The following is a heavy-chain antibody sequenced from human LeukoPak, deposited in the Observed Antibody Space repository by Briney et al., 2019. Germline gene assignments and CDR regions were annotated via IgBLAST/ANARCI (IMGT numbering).Heavy chain of an antibody. CDR1: GYSISSGYY. CDR3: ARDRHKLVDIVAGILDY. Sequence: SETLSLTCTVSGYSISSGYYWGWIRQPPGKGLEWIGSIYHSGGTYYNPSLKSRVTILVDTSKNQFSLKLSSVTAADTAVYYCARDRHKLVDIVAGILDYWGQGTLVTVSS. CDR2: IYHSGGT. D-gene: IGHD5-12*01. J-gene: IGHJ4*02. V-gene: IGHV4-38-2*02.